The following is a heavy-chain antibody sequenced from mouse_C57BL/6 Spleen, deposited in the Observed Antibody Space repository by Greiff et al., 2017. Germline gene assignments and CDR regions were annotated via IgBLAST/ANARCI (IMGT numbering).Heavy chain of an antibody. Sequence: EVQLQESGPGLVKPSQSLSLTCSVTGYSITSGYYWNWIRQFPGNKLEWMGYISYDGSNNYNPSLKNRISITRDTSKNQFFLKLNSVTTEDTATXYCAKIYYYGSSYVRWYFDVWGTGTTVTVSS. CDR1: GYSITSGYY. D-gene: IGHD1-1*01. CDR3: AKIYYYGSSYVRWYFDV. V-gene: IGHV3-6*01. J-gene: IGHJ1*03. CDR2: ISYDGSN.